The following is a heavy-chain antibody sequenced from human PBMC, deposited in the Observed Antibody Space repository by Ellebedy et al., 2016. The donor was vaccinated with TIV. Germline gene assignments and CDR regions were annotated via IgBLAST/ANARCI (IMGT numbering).Heavy chain of an antibody. D-gene: IGHD2-2*01. CDR3: ASLSSTSHEYYYYGMDV. Sequence: GESLKISCAASGFTFSSYGMHWVRQAPGKGLECVAIISYDGRNNKYADSVKGRFIISRDDSKNTLYLQMNSLRAEDTAVCYCASLSSTSHEYYYYGMDVWGQGTTVTVSS. CDR2: ISYDGRNN. CDR1: GFTFSSYG. V-gene: IGHV3-30*03. J-gene: IGHJ6*02.